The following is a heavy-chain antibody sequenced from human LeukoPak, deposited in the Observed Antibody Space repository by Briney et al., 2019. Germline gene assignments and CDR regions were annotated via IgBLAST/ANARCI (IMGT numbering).Heavy chain of an antibody. CDR2: ISSSSSTI. V-gene: IGHV3-48*04. J-gene: IGHJ4*02. D-gene: IGHD3-16*01. Sequence: GGSLRLSCAASGFTFSSYSMNWVRQAPGKGLEWVSYISSSSSTIYYADSVKGRFTISRDNAKNSLYLQMNSLRAEDTAVYYCARVTSRVGGVNPHDYWGQGTLVTVSS. CDR1: GFTFSSYS. CDR3: ARVTSRVGGVNPHDY.